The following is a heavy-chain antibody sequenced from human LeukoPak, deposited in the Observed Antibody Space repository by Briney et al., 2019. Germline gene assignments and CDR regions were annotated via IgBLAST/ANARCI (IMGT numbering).Heavy chain of an antibody. V-gene: IGHV3-13*01. Sequence: GGSLRLSCAASGFTLSSHDVHWVRQVPGKGPEWISAINVAGNTYYSDSVKGRFSVSRDNAKNSVHLQMTSLRAGDTAVYHCAREPDVYGSWYFDLWGRGTQVTVSS. CDR3: AREPDVYGSWYFDL. CDR2: INVAGNT. CDR1: GFTLSSHD. D-gene: IGHD2-8*01. J-gene: IGHJ2*01.